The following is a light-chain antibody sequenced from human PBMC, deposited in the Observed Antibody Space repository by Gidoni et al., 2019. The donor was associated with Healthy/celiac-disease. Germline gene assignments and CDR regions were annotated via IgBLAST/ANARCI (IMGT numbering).Light chain of an antibody. Sequence: EVVMTQSPATLSVSPGERVTLSCRASESVTNKLAWYQQKPGQAPRLLIYGSSTRATGVPARFSGSGSGTEFTLTISSLQSEDSAVYYCQQYNYWPPLTFGGGTKVEIK. CDR2: GSS. J-gene: IGKJ4*01. CDR3: QQYNYWPPLT. CDR1: ESVTNK. V-gene: IGKV3-15*01.